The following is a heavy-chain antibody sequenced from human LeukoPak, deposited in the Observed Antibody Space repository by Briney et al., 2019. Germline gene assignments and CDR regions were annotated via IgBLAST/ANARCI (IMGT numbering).Heavy chain of an antibody. Sequence: SETLSLTCGVYGGSFSGHYWSWIRQPPGKGLEWIGEIIHSGRINYNPSLKSRVTISIDTSKNQFSLRLSSVTAADTAVYYCARGLREFGYYYYHMDVWGKGTTVTVSS. V-gene: IGHV4-34*01. CDR1: GGSFSGHY. CDR3: ARGLREFGYYYYHMDV. D-gene: IGHD3-10*01. CDR2: IIHSGRI. J-gene: IGHJ6*03.